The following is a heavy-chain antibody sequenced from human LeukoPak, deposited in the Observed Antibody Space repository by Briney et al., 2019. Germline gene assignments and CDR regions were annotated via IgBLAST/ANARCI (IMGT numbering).Heavy chain of an antibody. J-gene: IGHJ4*02. V-gene: IGHV5-51*01. D-gene: IGHD5-12*01. Sequence: RGESLKISCKASGYNFDTSWIGRVRQKPGKGLEWMAIIYPRDSDVKYNPSFQGQVTISADKSMTTAYLRWDSLKASDSAMYYCTKQGGRYSGYDFRCDSWGQGTLITVSS. CDR2: IYPRDSDV. CDR3: TKQGGRYSGYDFRCDS. CDR1: GYNFDTSW.